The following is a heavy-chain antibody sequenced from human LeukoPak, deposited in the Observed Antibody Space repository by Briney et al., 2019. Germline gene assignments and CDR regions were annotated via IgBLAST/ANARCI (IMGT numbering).Heavy chain of an antibody. D-gene: IGHD4-23*01. Sequence: ASVKVSCKASGGTFSSYAISWVRQAPGQGLGWMGGIIPIFGTANYAQKFQGRVTITADESTSTAYMELSSLRSEDTAVYYCARGSVVTPYYFDYWGQGTLVTVSS. CDR1: GGTFSSYA. CDR2: IIPIFGTA. V-gene: IGHV1-69*01. J-gene: IGHJ4*02. CDR3: ARGSVVTPYYFDY.